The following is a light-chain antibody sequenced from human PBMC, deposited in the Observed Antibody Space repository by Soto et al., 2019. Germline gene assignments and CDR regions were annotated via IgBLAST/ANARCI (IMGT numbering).Light chain of an antibody. J-gene: IGKJ1*01. CDR1: QSVSSSY. Sequence: EIVLTQSPGTLSLSPGERATLSCRASQSVSSSYLAWYQQKPGQAPRLLIYGASSRATGIPDRFSGSGSGTDFTLTISRLEPEDSAVYYCQQYGSYATFGQGTKV. CDR2: GAS. V-gene: IGKV3-20*01. CDR3: QQYGSYAT.